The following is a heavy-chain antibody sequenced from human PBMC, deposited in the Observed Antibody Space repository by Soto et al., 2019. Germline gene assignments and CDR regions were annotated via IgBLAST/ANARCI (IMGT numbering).Heavy chain of an antibody. D-gene: IGHD2-2*02. Sequence: GASVKVSCKASGGTFSSYAISWVRQAPGQGLEWMGGIIPIFGTANYAQKFQGRVTITADESTSTAYMELSSLRSEDTAVYYCARAEDIVVVPAAILARNYYYYGMDVWGQGTTVTVSS. J-gene: IGHJ6*02. CDR1: GGTFSSYA. V-gene: IGHV1-69*13. CDR3: ARAEDIVVVPAAILARNYYYYGMDV. CDR2: IIPIFGTA.